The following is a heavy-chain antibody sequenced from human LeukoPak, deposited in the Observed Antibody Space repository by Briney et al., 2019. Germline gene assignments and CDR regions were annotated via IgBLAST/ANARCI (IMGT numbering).Heavy chain of an antibody. CDR3: ARWRAAARLYWFDP. J-gene: IGHJ5*02. Sequence: SETLSLTCTVSGGSISSYYWSWIRQPPGKGLEWIGYIYYSGSTNYNPSLKSRVTISVDTSKNQFSLKLSSVTAADTAVYYCARWRAAARLYWFDPWGQGTLVTVSS. CDR1: GGSISSYY. CDR2: IYYSGST. D-gene: IGHD6-13*01. V-gene: IGHV4-59*12.